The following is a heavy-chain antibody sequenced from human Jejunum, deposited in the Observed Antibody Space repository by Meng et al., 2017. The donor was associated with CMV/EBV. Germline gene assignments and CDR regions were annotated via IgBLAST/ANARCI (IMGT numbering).Heavy chain of an antibody. D-gene: IGHD5-24*01. V-gene: IGHV4-34*01. CDR1: GGSFSGYF. CDR3: ARVGGYRNNWFDP. CDR2: INQSGST. Sequence: FAVSGGSFSGYFWSWIRQPPGKGLEWIGEINQSGSTNYNPSLKSRVTISVDTSKNQFSLRLDSVTAADTAVYYCARVGGYRNNWFDPWGQGTLVTVSS. J-gene: IGHJ5*02.